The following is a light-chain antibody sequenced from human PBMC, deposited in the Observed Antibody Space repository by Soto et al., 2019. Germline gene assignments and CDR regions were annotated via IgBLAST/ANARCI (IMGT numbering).Light chain of an antibody. V-gene: IGLV2-14*01. Sequence: QSALTQPASVSGSPGQSIAISCTGSSSDVGIYNYVSWYQQHPGKVPKLIIYEVTNRPSGVSNRFSGSKSGNTASLTISGLQAEDEADYYCSSYTNSSTRVFGSGTKVTVL. CDR1: SSDVGIYNY. CDR3: SSYTNSSTRV. CDR2: EVT. J-gene: IGLJ1*01.